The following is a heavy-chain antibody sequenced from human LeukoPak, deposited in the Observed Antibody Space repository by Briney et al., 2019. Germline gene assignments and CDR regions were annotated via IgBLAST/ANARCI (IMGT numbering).Heavy chain of an antibody. Sequence: GGSLRLSCAASGFTFSTYWMHWVRQAPGKGLVWVSRISSDGSITGYADSVKGRFTISRDNAKNTLYLQMNSLRAEDTAVYYCARGYYYDSKTLEGDYWGQGTLVTVSS. J-gene: IGHJ4*02. D-gene: IGHD3-22*01. CDR3: ARGYYYDSKTLEGDY. CDR1: GFTFSTYW. CDR2: ISSDGSIT. V-gene: IGHV3-74*01.